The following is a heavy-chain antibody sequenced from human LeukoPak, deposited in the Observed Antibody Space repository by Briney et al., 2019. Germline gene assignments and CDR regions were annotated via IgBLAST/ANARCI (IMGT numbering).Heavy chain of an antibody. Sequence: PSETLPLTCAVYGGSFSGYYWSWIRQPPGKGLEWIGEINHSGSTNYNPSLKSRVTISVDTSKNQFSLKLSSVTAADTAVYYCARHRRYSGSPFDPWGQGTLVTVSS. CDR2: INHSGST. D-gene: IGHD1-26*01. CDR3: ARHRRYSGSPFDP. CDR1: GGSFSGYY. V-gene: IGHV4-34*01. J-gene: IGHJ5*02.